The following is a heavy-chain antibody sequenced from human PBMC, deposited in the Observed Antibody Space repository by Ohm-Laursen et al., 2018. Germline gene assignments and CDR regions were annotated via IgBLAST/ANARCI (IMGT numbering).Heavy chain of an antibody. CDR2: IYYSGTT. J-gene: IGHJ3*02. V-gene: IGHV4-61*01. Sequence: SETLSLTCTVSGGSVSSGSYYWSWIRQPSGKGLEWIGYIYYSGTTNYNPSLKSRVTISLNTSKNQFSLKLSSVTAADTAVYYCARRGHAFDIWGQGTMVTVSS. CDR3: ARRGHAFDI. CDR1: GGSVSSGSYY.